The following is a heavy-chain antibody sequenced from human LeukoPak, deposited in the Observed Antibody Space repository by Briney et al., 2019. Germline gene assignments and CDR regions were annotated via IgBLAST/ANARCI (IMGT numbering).Heavy chain of an antibody. Sequence: GASVNVSCKSSGYTFTRYDMNGVRQATGQGLEWMGWMNPNSGNTGYAQKFQGRVTMTTDTSTSTAYMELRSLRSDDTAVYYCARGPDSSSSYRVHYYYYMDVWGKGTTVTVSS. CDR1: GYTFTRYD. CDR3: ARGPDSSSSYRVHYYYYMDV. CDR2: MNPNSGNT. V-gene: IGHV1-8*01. J-gene: IGHJ6*03. D-gene: IGHD6-13*01.